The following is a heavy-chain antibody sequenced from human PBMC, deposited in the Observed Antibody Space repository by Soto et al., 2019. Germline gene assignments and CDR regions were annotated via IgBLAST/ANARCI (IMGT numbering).Heavy chain of an antibody. Sequence: QVQLVESGGGVVQPGRSLRLSCAASGFTFSTYGMHWARQAPGEGLEWVAVISYDGINKYYVDSVKGRFTISRVNSKNTLYLQMNSLRGEDTAVYYCARDQTSGSGSYWDYWGQGTLVTVSS. V-gene: IGHV3-30*03. CDR3: ARDQTSGSGSYWDY. CDR2: ISYDGINK. J-gene: IGHJ4*02. D-gene: IGHD3-10*01. CDR1: GFTFSTYG.